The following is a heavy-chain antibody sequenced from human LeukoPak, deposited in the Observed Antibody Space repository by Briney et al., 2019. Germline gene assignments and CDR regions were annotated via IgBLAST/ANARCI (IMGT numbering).Heavy chain of an antibody. CDR1: GGSISSFQW. CDR3: ARVISSAWRQNDL. CDR2: IHLGGTT. V-gene: IGHV4-4*02. J-gene: IGHJ5*02. D-gene: IGHD3-22*01. Sequence: SETLSLTCAVSGGSISSFQWWSWVRQPPEKGLEWIGEIHLGGTTFYNPSLKSRASMSIDKSKNQFSLNLNSVTAADTAVYYCARVISSAWRQNDLWGQGTLVTVSS.